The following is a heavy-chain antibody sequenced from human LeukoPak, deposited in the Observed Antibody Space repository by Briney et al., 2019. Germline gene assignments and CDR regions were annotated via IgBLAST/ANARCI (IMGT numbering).Heavy chain of an antibody. J-gene: IGHJ1*01. CDR1: GYTFTSYG. Sequence: ASVKGSCKASGYTFTSYGISWVRQAPGQGLEWMGWISAYNGNTNYAQKLQGRVTMTTDTSTSTAYMELRSLRSDDTAVYYCARGYDSSGYISQVAEYFQHWGQGTLVTVSS. CDR2: ISAYNGNT. V-gene: IGHV1-18*01. CDR3: ARGYDSSGYISQVAEYFQH. D-gene: IGHD3-22*01.